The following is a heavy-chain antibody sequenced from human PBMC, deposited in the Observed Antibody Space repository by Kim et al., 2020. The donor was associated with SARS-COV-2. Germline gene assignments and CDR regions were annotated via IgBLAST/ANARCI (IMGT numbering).Heavy chain of an antibody. CDR2: IIPILGIA. CDR3: ASNIVVVPAALRSYGMDV. CDR1: GGTFSSYA. V-gene: IGHV1-69*04. Sequence: SVKVSCKASGGTFSSYAISWVRQAPGQGLEWMGRIIPILGIANYAQKFQGRVTITADKSTSTAYMELSSLRSEDTAVYYCASNIVVVPAALRSYGMDVWGQGTTVTVSS. D-gene: IGHD2-2*01. J-gene: IGHJ6*02.